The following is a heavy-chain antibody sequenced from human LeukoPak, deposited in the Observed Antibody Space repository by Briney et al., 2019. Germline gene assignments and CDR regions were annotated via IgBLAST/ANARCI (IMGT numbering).Heavy chain of an antibody. V-gene: IGHV4-61*08. CDR3: ARAQTQVPHYYYYYYMDV. CDR1: GGSISSGDYY. CDR2: IYYSGST. Sequence: SETLSLTCTVSGGSISSGDYYWSWIRQPPGKGLEWIGYIYYSGSTNYNPSLKSRVTISVDTSKNQFSLKLSSVTAADTAVYYCARAQTQVPHYYYYYYMDVWGKGTTVTVSS. J-gene: IGHJ6*03.